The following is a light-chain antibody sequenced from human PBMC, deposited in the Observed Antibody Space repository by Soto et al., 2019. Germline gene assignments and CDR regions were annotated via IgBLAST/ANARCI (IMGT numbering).Light chain of an antibody. J-gene: IGKJ2*01. CDR2: DTF. CDR1: QSVDSTF. Sequence: ETVLTQSPGTLSLSPGERATLSCRASQSVDSTFLAWYQQKPGQAPRLLIYDTFNRATGIPDRFSGSGSGTDFTLTISRLEPEDFAVYHCQHHGNPPWTFGQGTKLEIK. CDR3: QHHGNPPWT. V-gene: IGKV3-20*01.